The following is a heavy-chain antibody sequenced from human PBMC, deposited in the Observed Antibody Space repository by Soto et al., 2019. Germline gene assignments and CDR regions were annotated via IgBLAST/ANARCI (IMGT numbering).Heavy chain of an antibody. CDR1: GFTVSSNY. V-gene: IGHV3-66*01. J-gene: IGHJ4*02. Sequence: EVQLVESGGGLVQPGGSLRLSCAASGFTVSSNYMSWVRQAPGKGLEWVPVIYTGGSTYYADSVKGRFTISRDNSKNTLYLQMNSLRAEDTAVYYCARDYGGSGRFDYWGQGTLVTVSS. D-gene: IGHD4-17*01. CDR3: ARDYGGSGRFDY. CDR2: IYTGGST.